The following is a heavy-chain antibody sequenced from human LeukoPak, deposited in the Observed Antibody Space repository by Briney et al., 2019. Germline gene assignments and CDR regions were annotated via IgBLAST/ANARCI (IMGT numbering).Heavy chain of an antibody. CDR1: GFTFSSYS. J-gene: IGHJ4*02. D-gene: IGHD3-22*01. CDR2: ISSSSSYI. Sequence: GGSLRLSCAASGFTFSSYSMNWVRQAPGKGLEWVSSISSSSSYIYYADSVKGRFTISRDNAKNSLYLQMNSLRAEDTAVYYCARVGYYDSSGYDDDFDYWGQGTLVTVSS. CDR3: ARVGYYDSSGYDDDFDY. V-gene: IGHV3-21*01.